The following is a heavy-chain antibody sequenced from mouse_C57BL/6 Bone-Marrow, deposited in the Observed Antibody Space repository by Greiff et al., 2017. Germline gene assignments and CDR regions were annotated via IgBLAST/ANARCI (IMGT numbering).Heavy chain of an antibody. J-gene: IGHJ3*01. CDR3: ARRYDYGGAWFAY. CDR1: GYTFTDHT. D-gene: IGHD2-4*01. CDR2: IYPRDGST. V-gene: IGHV1-78*01. Sequence: VQLQQSDAELVKPGASVKISCKVSGYTFTDHTIHWMKQRPEQGLEWIGYIYPRDGSTKYNEKFKGKATLTADKSSSTAYMQLNSLTSEDSSVYFCARRYDYGGAWFAYWGQGTLVTVSA.